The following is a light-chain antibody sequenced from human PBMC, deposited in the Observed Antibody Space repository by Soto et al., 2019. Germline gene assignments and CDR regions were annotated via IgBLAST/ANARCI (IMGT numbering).Light chain of an antibody. CDR2: GAS. Sequence: IQLTQSPSSLSASVGDRVTITCRASQGISSFLAWYQQKPGKAPKLLTYGASTLQSGVPSRFSGSRSGTDFTLTLGSLQPEVFATYYCQQLNSFPIPFGPGTKVDIK. J-gene: IGKJ3*01. CDR1: QGISSF. CDR3: QQLNSFPIP. V-gene: IGKV1-9*01.